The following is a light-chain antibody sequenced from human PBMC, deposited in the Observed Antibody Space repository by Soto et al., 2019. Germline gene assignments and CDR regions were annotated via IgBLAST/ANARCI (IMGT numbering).Light chain of an antibody. J-gene: IGKJ4*01. CDR1: QSISSW. CDR3: QQYNSYSPLT. CDR2: DAS. V-gene: IGKV1-5*01. Sequence: HMIMNKSSLSASVGDRVTITCRASQSISSWLAWYQQKPGKAPKLLIYDASSLESGVPSRFSGSGSGTEFTLTISSLQPDDFATYYCQQYNSYSPLTFGGGTKVDI.